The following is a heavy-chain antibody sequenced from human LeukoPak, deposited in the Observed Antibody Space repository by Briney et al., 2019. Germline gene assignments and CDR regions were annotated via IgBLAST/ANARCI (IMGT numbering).Heavy chain of an antibody. CDR2: IRSKAYGGTT. D-gene: IGHD3-22*01. CDR3: TRATTYYYDSSGASDP. Sequence: PGGSLRLSCTASGFTFGDYAMSWVRQAPGKGLEWVGFIRSKAYGGTTEYAASVKGRFTISRDDSKSIAYLQMNSLKTEDTAVYYCTRATTYYYDSSGASDPWGQGTLVTVSS. CDR1: GFTFGDYA. J-gene: IGHJ5*02. V-gene: IGHV3-49*04.